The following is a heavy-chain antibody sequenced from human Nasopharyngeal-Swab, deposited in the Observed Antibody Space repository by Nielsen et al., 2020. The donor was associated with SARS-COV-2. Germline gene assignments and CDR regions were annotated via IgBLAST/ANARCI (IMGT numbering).Heavy chain of an antibody. Sequence: GESLKISCAASGFTFSSYAMHWVRQAPGKGLEWVAVISYDGSNKYYADSVKGRLTISRDNSKNTLYLQMNSLRAEDTAVYYCARDLSGSYADDAFDIWGQGTMVTVSS. V-gene: IGHV3-30-3*01. CDR2: ISYDGSNK. CDR3: ARDLSGSYADDAFDI. CDR1: GFTFSSYA. J-gene: IGHJ3*02. D-gene: IGHD3-10*01.